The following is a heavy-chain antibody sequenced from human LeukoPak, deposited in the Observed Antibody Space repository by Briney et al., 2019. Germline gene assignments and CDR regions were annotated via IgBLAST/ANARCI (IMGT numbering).Heavy chain of an antibody. V-gene: IGHV4-59*08. D-gene: IGHD4-17*01. J-gene: IGHJ4*02. Sequence: SETLSLTCNVSGGSISSYYWSWIRQPPGKGLEWIGYIYYSGSTNYNPSLKSRVTISVDTSKNQFSLKLSSVTAADTAVYYCARHLQVTTDFDYWGQGTLVTVSS. CDR1: GGSISSYY. CDR2: IYYSGST. CDR3: ARHLQVTTDFDY.